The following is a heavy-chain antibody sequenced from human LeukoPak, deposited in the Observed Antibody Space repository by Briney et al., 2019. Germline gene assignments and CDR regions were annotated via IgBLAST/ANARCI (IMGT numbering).Heavy chain of an antibody. Sequence: GGSLRLSCAASGFSFTAYSMNWVRQAPGRGLEWISYIGPGGDIYYADSVTGRFTVSRDTAKNSLYLQMIGLRVEDTAVYYCARRFDSWGQGTLVTVSS. CDR1: GFSFTAYS. J-gene: IGHJ4*02. CDR2: IGPGGDI. CDR3: ARRFDS. V-gene: IGHV3-48*01.